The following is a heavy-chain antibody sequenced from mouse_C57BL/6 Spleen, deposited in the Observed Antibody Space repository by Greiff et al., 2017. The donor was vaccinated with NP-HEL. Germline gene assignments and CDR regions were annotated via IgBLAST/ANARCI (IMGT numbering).Heavy chain of an antibody. J-gene: IGHJ1*03. CDR3: ARPRFITTVVANWYFDV. CDR2: ISSGGSYT. Sequence: EVMLVESGGDLVKPGGSLKLSCAASGFTFSSYGMSWVRQTPDKRLEWVATISSGGSYTYYPDSVKGRFTISRDNAKNTLYLQMSSLKSEDTAMYYCARPRFITTVVANWYFDVWGTGTTVTVSS. V-gene: IGHV5-6*01. D-gene: IGHD1-1*01. CDR1: GFTFSSYG.